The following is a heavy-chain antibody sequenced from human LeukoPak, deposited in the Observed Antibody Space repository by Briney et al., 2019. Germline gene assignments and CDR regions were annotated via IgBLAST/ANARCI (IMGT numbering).Heavy chain of an antibody. CDR3: AKDSGYSSSWYAFDI. D-gene: IGHD6-13*01. V-gene: IGHV3-30*18. Sequence: QPGRSLRLSCAASGFTFSSYVMHWVRQAPGTGLEGVALISYDGSNKYYADSVKGRFTISRDNSKNTLYLQMNSLRAEDTAVYYCAKDSGYSSSWYAFDIWGQGTMVTVSS. J-gene: IGHJ3*02. CDR1: GFTFSSYV. CDR2: ISYDGSNK.